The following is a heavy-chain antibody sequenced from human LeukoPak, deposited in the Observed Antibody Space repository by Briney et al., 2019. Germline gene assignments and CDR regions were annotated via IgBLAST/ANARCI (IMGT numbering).Heavy chain of an antibody. V-gene: IGHV4-39*01. D-gene: IGHD2-15*01. CDR3: ARLGYCIGGTCFHDY. J-gene: IGHJ4*02. CDR1: GGSISTSGYY. Sequence: PSETLSLTCTVSGGSISTSGYYWGWIRQSPGEGLEWIGIIYYSGSTYYNPSLKSRVTLSVDASRNQFSLKLSSVTAADTAVYYCARLGYCIGGTCFHDYWGQGTLVTVSS. CDR2: IYYSGST.